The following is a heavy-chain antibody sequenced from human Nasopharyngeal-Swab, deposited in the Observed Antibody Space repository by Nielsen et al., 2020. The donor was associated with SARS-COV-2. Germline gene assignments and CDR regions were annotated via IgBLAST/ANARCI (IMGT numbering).Heavy chain of an antibody. V-gene: IGHV1-69*10. CDR2: IIPVLPIT. Sequence: SVTVSCKTSGGTFSSYGISWVRQAPGEGLEWMGGIIPVLPITRYAQKFRDRVTITADTSTSTAYMELSSLRSEDTATYYCARGGWLRRDYYYVYYYMDVWGKGTTVTVSS. CDR1: GGTFSSYG. D-gene: IGHD5-24*01. CDR3: ARGGWLRRDYYYVYYYMDV. J-gene: IGHJ6*03.